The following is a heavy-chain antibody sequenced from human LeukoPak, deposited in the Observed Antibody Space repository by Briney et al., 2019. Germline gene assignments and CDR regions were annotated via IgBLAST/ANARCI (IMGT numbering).Heavy chain of an antibody. J-gene: IGHJ4*02. V-gene: IGHV3-30*02. CDR2: MRYHGSDK. CDR1: GFTFSGSG. Sequence: GGSLRLSCAASGFTFSGSGMHWVRQAPGKGLEWVAFMRYHGSDKFYADSVKGRFTISRDNSKNTLYLQMNSLRPEDTSVYYCARSPTSWYFDYWGQGTLVTVSS. D-gene: IGHD2-2*01. CDR3: ARSPTSWYFDY.